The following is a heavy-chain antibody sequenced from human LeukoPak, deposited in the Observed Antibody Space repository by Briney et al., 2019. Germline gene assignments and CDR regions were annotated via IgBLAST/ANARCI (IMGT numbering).Heavy chain of an antibody. Sequence: PGGSLRLSCAASGFTFSKYWMRWVRQAPGKGLESVSRINTDGTVTTYADSVKGRFTVSRDNADNTMFLQMNSVREEDTAVYYCATKQWLAPPPDSRGQGTPVTVSS. CDR3: ATKQWLAPPPDS. J-gene: IGHJ4*02. CDR1: GFTFSKYW. V-gene: IGHV3-74*01. CDR2: INTDGTVT. D-gene: IGHD6-19*01.